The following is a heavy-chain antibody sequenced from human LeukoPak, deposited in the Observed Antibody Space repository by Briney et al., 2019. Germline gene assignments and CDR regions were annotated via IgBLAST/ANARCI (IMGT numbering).Heavy chain of an antibody. V-gene: IGHV3-23*01. Sequence: PGGSLRLSCAASGFTFSSYAMSWVRQAPGKGLEWVSAISGSGGSTYYADSVKGRFTISRDNSKNTLYLQMNSLRAEDTAVYYCAKSMIVVVKPRPDFDYWGQGTLVTVSS. CDR1: GFTFSSYA. CDR3: AKSMIVVVKPRPDFDY. CDR2: ISGSGGST. J-gene: IGHJ4*02. D-gene: IGHD3-22*01.